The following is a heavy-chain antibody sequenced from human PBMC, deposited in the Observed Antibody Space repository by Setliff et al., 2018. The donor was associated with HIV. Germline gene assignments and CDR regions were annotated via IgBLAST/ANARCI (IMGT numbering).Heavy chain of an antibody. Sequence: PSETLSLTCTVSGGSISCGGYYWSWIRQHPGKGLEWIGYIHYSGSTYFNPSLKSRVTISLDTSKNQFSLKVSSMTAADTAVYYCARATYTTLFGVLMGGGLQYWGPGTLVTVSS. V-gene: IGHV4-31*03. CDR2: IHYSGST. CDR3: ARATYTTLFGVLMGGGLQY. J-gene: IGHJ4*02. CDR1: GGSISCGGYY. D-gene: IGHD3-3*01.